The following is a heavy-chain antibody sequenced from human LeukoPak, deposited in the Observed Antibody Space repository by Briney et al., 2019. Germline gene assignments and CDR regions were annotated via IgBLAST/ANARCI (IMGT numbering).Heavy chain of an antibody. CDR1: GGTFSSYA. J-gene: IGHJ4*02. Sequence: ASVKVSCKASGGTFSSYAISWVRQAPGQRLEWMGWINAGNGNTKYSQEFQGRVTITRDTSASTAYMELSSLRSEDMAVYYCARESYSGYDFREYYFDYWGQGTLVTVSS. D-gene: IGHD5-12*01. CDR2: INAGNGNT. V-gene: IGHV1-3*03. CDR3: ARESYSGYDFREYYFDY.